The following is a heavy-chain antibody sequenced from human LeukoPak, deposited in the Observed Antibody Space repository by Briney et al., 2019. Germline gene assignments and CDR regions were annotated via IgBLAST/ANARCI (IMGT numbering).Heavy chain of an antibody. J-gene: IGHJ4*02. CDR2: ISAYNGNT. CDR1: GYTFTSYG. V-gene: IGHV1-18*01. Sequence: ASVTVSCKASGYTFTSYGISWMRQAPGQGLEWIGWISAYNGNTNYAQKLQGRVTLTTDTSTSTAYMELRSLRSDDTAVYYCARMKVIAARRGFDYWGQGTLVTVSS. CDR3: ARMKVIAARRGFDY. D-gene: IGHD6-6*01.